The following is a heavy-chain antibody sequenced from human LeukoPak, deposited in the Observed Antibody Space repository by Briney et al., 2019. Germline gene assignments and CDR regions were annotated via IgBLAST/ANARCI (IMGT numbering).Heavy chain of an antibody. J-gene: IGHJ4*02. CDR2: IRTFNGHT. CDR3: ARRHLIGNGYFDH. CDR1: GYAFSNYG. Sequence: GASVKVSCKASGYAFSNYGLAWLRRAPGQGLQWLGWIRTFNGHTNYAQIVQDRVTMTTDTSTNTAYLELRSLRSDDTAVYYCARRHLIGNGYFDHWGQGTLVTVSS. V-gene: IGHV1-18*01. D-gene: IGHD4-23*01.